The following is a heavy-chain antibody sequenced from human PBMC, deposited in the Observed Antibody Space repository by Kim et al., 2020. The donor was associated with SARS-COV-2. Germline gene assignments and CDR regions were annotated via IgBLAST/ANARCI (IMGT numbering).Heavy chain of an antibody. CDR1: GASINTFY. V-gene: IGHV4-59*13. Sequence: SETLSLTCTVSGASINTFYWSWLRQALGKGLEWIGYVFQSGRTKYNPSLKSRVTISLDTTKNQFSLKLKSVTAADTAIYFCARDLGISGTDFHYFYGLDV. CDR3: ARDLGISGTDFHYFYGLDV. J-gene: IGHJ6*01. D-gene: IGHD1-26*01. CDR2: VFQSGRT.